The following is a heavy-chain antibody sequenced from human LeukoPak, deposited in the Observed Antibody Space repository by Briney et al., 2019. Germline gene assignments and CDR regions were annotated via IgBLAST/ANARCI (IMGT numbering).Heavy chain of an antibody. D-gene: IGHD3-3*01. CDR1: GFTFSSYA. CDR3: AKGDYDFWSGYLVY. Sequence: PGGPLRLSCAASGFTFSSYAMSWVRQAPGKGLEWVSAISGSGGSTYYADSVKGRFTITRDNSKNTLYLQMNSLRAEDTAVYYCAKGDYDFWSGYLVYWGQGTLATVSS. J-gene: IGHJ4*02. CDR2: ISGSGGST. V-gene: IGHV3-23*01.